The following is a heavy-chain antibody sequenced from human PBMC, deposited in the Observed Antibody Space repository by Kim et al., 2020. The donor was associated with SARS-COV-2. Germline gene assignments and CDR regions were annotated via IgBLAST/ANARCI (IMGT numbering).Heavy chain of an antibody. D-gene: IGHD4-17*01. V-gene: IGHV4-34*01. CDR1: GGSFSGYY. J-gene: IGHJ6*02. CDR2: INHSGST. Sequence: SETLSLTCAVYGGSFSGYYWSWIRQPPGKGLEWNGEINHSGSTNYNPSLKSRVTISVDTSKNQFSLKLSSVTAADTAVYYCARGRGGTTVVTLGLGYYYYYGMDVWGQGTTVTVSS. CDR3: ARGRGGTTVVTLGLGYYYYYGMDV.